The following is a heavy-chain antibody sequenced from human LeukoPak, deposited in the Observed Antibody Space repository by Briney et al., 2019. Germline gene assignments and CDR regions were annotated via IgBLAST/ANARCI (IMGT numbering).Heavy chain of an antibody. Sequence: SETLSLTCAVYGGSFSGYYWSWIRQPPGKGLEWIGEINHSGSTNYNPSLKSRVIMSVDTSKNQFSLKLSSVTAADTALYYCATGGYCSGGNCYSRWGQGTLITVSS. D-gene: IGHD2-15*01. CDR2: INHSGST. CDR3: ATGGYCSGGNCYSR. J-gene: IGHJ4*02. CDR1: GGSFSGYY. V-gene: IGHV4-34*01.